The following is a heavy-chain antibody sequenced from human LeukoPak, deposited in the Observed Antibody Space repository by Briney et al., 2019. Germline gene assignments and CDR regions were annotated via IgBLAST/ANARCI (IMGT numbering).Heavy chain of an antibody. V-gene: IGHV4-59*01. CDR1: GGSISSYY. J-gene: IGHJ4*02. CDR3: ARTITIFGVVDY. D-gene: IGHD3-3*01. Sequence: SETLSLTCTVSGGSISSYYWSWIRQPPGKGLEWIGYIYYSGSTNYNPSLKSRVTISVDTSNNQFSLKLSSVTAADTAVYYCARTITIFGVVDYWGQGTLVTVSS. CDR2: IYYSGST.